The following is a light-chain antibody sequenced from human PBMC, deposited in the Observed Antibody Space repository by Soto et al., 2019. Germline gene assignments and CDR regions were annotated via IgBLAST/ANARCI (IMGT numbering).Light chain of an antibody. V-gene: IGKV3-11*01. CDR1: QSFXIY. CDR3: RQNSNWIT. Sequence: EIVLTQCASTLSLSPGERATLSCRASQSFXIYMSWYQPKPGQAPRLLIYXTSERGTCIPAMFSGSGSGKNFTLSIRRLEHEAVAVYYCRQNSNWITFGQGTRLEIK. CDR2: XTS. J-gene: IGKJ5*01.